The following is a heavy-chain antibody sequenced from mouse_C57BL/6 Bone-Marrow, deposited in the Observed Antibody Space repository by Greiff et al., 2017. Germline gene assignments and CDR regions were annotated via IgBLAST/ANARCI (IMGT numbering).Heavy chain of an antibody. D-gene: IGHD1-1*01. Sequence: SGAELARPGASVKLSCKASGYTFPSYGISWVKQRTGKGLEWIGELSPRSGNTYYNEKFTGKATLTAAKSSSTAYMALRSLTSEDSAVFFCARTDYGRAWFAYWGQGTLVTVSA. V-gene: IGHV1-81*01. CDR1: GYTFPSYG. J-gene: IGHJ3*01. CDR3: ARTDYGRAWFAY. CDR2: LSPRSGNT.